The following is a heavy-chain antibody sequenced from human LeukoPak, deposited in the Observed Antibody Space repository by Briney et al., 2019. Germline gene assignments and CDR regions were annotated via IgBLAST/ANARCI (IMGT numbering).Heavy chain of an antibody. V-gene: IGHV3-7*01. J-gene: IGHJ6*03. Sequence: GGSLRLSCAASGFTFSSYWMSWVRQAGGKGLEWVADIKQDGSEKYYVDSVKGRFTISRDNAKNSLYLQMNSLRAEDTAVYYCARGRRLRSGYYYYMDVWGKGTTVTVSS. D-gene: IGHD2-21*02. CDR3: ARGRRLRSGYYYYMDV. CDR1: GFTFSSYW. CDR2: IKQDGSEK.